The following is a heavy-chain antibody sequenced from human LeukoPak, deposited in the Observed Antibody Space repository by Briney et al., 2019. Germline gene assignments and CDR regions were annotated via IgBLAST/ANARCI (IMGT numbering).Heavy chain of an antibody. V-gene: IGHV4-4*07. D-gene: IGHD3-3*01. CDR3: ARDASYDFWSGYGNAFDI. Sequence: SETLSLTCTVSGGSISSYYWSWIRQPAEKGLEWIGRIYTSGSTNYNPSLKSRVTMSVDTSKNQFSLKLSSVTAADTAVYYCARDASYDFWSGYGNAFDIWGQGTMVTVSS. CDR2: IYTSGST. CDR1: GGSISSYY. J-gene: IGHJ3*02.